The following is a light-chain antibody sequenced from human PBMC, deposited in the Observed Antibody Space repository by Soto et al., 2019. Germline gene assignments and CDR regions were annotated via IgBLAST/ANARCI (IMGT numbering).Light chain of an antibody. CDR1: QSVSSNY. CDR2: GAS. J-gene: IGKJ2*01. V-gene: IGKV3-20*01. Sequence: ESVLTQSPGTLSLSPGERATLSCRASQSVSSNYLAWYRQKPGQAPRLLIYGASNRATGIPDRFGGSGSGTDFTLTISRLEPEDVAVYYCQQYGSSPGYTFGQGTKLEI. CDR3: QQYGSSPGYT.